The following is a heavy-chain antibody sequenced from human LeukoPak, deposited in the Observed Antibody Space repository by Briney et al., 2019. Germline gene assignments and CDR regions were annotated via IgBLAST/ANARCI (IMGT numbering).Heavy chain of an antibody. Sequence: GGSLRLSCAASGFTFSSYWMHWVRQAPGKGLVWVSRINTDGSSTSYADSVKGRFTISRDNAKNSMYLQMNSLRAEDTAVYYCARDSITYYDFWSGYFYYMDVWGKGTTVTVSS. J-gene: IGHJ6*03. CDR2: INTDGSST. CDR1: GFTFSSYW. D-gene: IGHD3-3*01. CDR3: ARDSITYYDFWSGYFYYMDV. V-gene: IGHV3-74*01.